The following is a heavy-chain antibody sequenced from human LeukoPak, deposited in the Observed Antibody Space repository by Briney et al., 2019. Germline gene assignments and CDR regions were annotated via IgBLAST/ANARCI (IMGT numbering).Heavy chain of an antibody. Sequence: PSETLSLTCTVSGGSISSHYWSWIRQPPGKGLEWIGYIYYSGSTNYNPSLKSRATISVDPSNNQFSLKLGSVTAAETAVYYCTRVDGVVVVNYYNFDLWGRGNLVTVSS. D-gene: IGHD2-15*01. CDR3: TRVDGVVVVNYYNFDL. V-gene: IGHV4-59*11. J-gene: IGHJ2*01. CDR1: GGSISSHY. CDR2: IYYSGST.